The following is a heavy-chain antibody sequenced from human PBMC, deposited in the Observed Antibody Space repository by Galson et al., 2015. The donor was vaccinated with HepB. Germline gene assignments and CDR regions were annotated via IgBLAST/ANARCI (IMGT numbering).Heavy chain of an antibody. CDR3: ARRGGVYLPAARQYYYYHGMDV. CDR1: GFTFSDYY. D-gene: IGHD2-2*01. J-gene: IGHJ6*02. Sequence: SLRLSCAASGFTFSDYYMSWIRQAPGKRLEWVSYISSSGRSIYYADSVKGRFTISRDNAKNSLYLQMNSLRAEDTAVYYCARRGGVYLPAARQYYYYHGMDVWGQGTPVTVSS. V-gene: IGHV3-11*01. CDR2: ISSSGRSI.